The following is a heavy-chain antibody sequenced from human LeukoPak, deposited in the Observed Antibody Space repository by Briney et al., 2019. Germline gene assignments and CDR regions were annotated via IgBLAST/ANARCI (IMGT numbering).Heavy chain of an antibody. CDR1: GGSFSGYY. D-gene: IGHD4-17*01. CDR2: IYYSGST. Sequence: PSETLSLTCAVYGGSFSGYYWSWIRQPPGKGLEWIGSIYYSGSTYHNPSLKSRVTISVDTSKNQFSLKLSSVTAADTAVYYCASCYGDPFSVSYYYYYMDVWGKGTTVTVSS. J-gene: IGHJ6*03. CDR3: ASCYGDPFSVSYYYYYMDV. V-gene: IGHV4-34*01.